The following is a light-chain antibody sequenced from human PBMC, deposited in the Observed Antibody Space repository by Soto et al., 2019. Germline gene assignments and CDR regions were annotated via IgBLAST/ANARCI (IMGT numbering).Light chain of an antibody. V-gene: IGKV1-9*01. CDR2: SAS. CDR3: RQLHSLPPT. J-gene: IGKJ1*01. Sequence: DIQLTQSPSFLSASVGDRVTITCRASQGISTYLTWYQQKPGKAPKLLIYSASTLKTGVHSRLSGSGSGTEFTPPLSRLPPGDLATYFCRQLHSLPPTFGHETTVEIK. CDR1: QGISTY.